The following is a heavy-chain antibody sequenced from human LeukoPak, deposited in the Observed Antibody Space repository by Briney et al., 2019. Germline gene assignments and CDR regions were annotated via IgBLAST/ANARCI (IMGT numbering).Heavy chain of an antibody. D-gene: IGHD2-2*01. CDR3: ARDPREKYCSSTSCYAVYYYYMDV. V-gene: IGHV3-48*04. J-gene: IGHJ6*03. CDR2: ISSSSSTK. Sequence: GGSLRLSCAASGFTFSSYSMNWVRQAPGKGLEWVSYISSSSSTKYYADSVKGRFTISRDNAKNSLYLQMNSLRAEDTAVYYCARDPREKYCSSTSCYAVYYYYMDVWGKGTTVTVSS. CDR1: GFTFSSYS.